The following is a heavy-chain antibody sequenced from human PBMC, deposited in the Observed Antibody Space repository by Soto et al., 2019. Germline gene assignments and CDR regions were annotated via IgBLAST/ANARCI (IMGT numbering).Heavy chain of an antibody. Sequence: PGGSLRLSCAASGFTFSSYAMSWFRQAPGKGLEWVSAISGSGGSTYYADSVKGRFTISRDNSKNTLYLQMNSLRAEDTAVYYCAKESSIVGATTEFDYWGQGTLVTVSS. J-gene: IGHJ4*02. CDR1: GFTFSSYA. V-gene: IGHV3-23*01. D-gene: IGHD1-26*01. CDR3: AKESSIVGATTEFDY. CDR2: ISGSGGST.